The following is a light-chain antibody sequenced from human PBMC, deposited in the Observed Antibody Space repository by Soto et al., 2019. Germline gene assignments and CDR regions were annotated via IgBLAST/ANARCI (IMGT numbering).Light chain of an antibody. CDR1: QSVGSN. Sequence: EIVMTQSPATLSVSPGERATLSCRASQSVGSNLAWYQQKPGQAPRLLIYGAYTRATGIPARFSGSGSGTEFTITISSLQSEDFAVYYCQPYNNWPRTVGQVTQVEIK. CDR2: GAY. CDR3: QPYNNWPRT. V-gene: IGKV3-15*01. J-gene: IGKJ1*01.